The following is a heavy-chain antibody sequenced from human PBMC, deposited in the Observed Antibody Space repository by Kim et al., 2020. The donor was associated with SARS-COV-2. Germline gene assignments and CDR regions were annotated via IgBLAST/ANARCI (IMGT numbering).Heavy chain of an antibody. D-gene: IGHD3-10*01. CDR2: ST. V-gene: IGHV3-64D*06. CDR3: VKDLGDGSGY. J-gene: IGHJ4*02. Sequence: STYYADSVKGRFTISRDNSKNTLYLQMSSLRAEDTAVYYCVKDLGDGSGYGGQGTLVTVSS.